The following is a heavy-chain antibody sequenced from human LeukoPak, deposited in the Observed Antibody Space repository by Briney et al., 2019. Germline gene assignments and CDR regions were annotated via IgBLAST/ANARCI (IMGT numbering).Heavy chain of an antibody. CDR2: VSGFDGST. D-gene: IGHD4/OR15-4a*01. J-gene: IGHJ5*02. V-gene: IGHV3-23*01. CDR3: ARESGANFYTVDL. Sequence: PGGYLRLYCAASGFTFSTYAMTWVRQAPGQGREWVSVVSGFDGSTYYGDSVKGRLTISRDNSKNTLYLQMNSLRDDDTAVYYCARESGANFYTVDLWGQGTLVTVSS. CDR1: GFTFSTYA.